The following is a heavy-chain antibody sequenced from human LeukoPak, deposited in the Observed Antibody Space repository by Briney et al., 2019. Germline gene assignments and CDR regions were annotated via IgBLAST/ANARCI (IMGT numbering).Heavy chain of an antibody. Sequence: GGSLRLSCAASGFTFSSYAMSWVRQAPGKGLEWVSAISGSGGSTYYADSVKGRLTISRDNSKNTLYLQMNSLRAEDTAVYYCAKDDYSNYGFDPWGQGTLVTVSS. CDR1: GFTFSSYA. CDR3: AKDDYSNYGFDP. CDR2: ISGSGGST. V-gene: IGHV3-23*01. J-gene: IGHJ5*02. D-gene: IGHD4-11*01.